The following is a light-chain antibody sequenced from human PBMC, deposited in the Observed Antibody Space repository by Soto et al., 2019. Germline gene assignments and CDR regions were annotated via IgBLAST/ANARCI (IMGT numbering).Light chain of an antibody. CDR1: QSISSG. CDR2: KAS. Sequence: DIQMTQSPSTLSASVGDRVTITCRASQSISSGLAWYQQKPGKAPKLLIYKASSFESGVPSRFSGSGSGTEFTLTISSLQPDDFATYYCQQYNSYSRTFGQGTKVEIK. CDR3: QQYNSYSRT. V-gene: IGKV1-5*03. J-gene: IGKJ1*01.